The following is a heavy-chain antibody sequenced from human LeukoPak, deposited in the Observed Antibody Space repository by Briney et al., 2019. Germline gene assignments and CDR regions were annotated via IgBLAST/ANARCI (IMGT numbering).Heavy chain of an antibody. J-gene: IGHJ4*02. CDR3: ARGVHNYGNFDF. D-gene: IGHD5-18*01. Sequence: ASVKVSCKASGYTFTSYYMHWVRQAPGQGLEWMGVINPSGGSTNYAQKSQGRVTMTRDTSTSTVYMELRSLRSEDTAVYSCARGVHNYGNFDFWGQGTLVTVSS. CDR1: GYTFTSYY. CDR2: INPSGGST. V-gene: IGHV1-46*01.